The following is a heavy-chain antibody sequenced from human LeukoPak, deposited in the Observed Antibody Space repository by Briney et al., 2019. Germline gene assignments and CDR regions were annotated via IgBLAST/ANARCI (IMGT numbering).Heavy chain of an antibody. CDR1: GGSISSYY. CDR3: ARGVSYYDFWSGHPYFDY. J-gene: IGHJ4*02. CDR2: IYYSGST. Sequence: PSETLSLTCTVSGGSISSYYWSWIRQPPGKGLEWIGYIYYSGSTNYNPSLKSRVTISVDTSKNQFSLKLSSVTAADTAVYYCARGVSYYDFWSGHPYFDYWGQGTLVTVSS. D-gene: IGHD3-3*01. V-gene: IGHV4-59*01.